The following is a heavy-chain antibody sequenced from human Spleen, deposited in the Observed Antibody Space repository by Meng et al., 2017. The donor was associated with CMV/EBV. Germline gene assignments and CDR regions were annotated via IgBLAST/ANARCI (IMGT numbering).Heavy chain of an antibody. CDR2: ISRGGSDT. D-gene: IGHD6-13*01. V-gene: IGHV3-23*03. Sequence: SGVTFGIYAMSWVRQAPGKGLDWVSVISRGGSDTFYADSVKGRFSISRDDSKSTLYLQMNSLRAEDTALYYCARFSYSSSWYYFDYWGQGTLVTVSS. CDR3: ARFSYSSSWYYFDY. CDR1: GVTFGIYA. J-gene: IGHJ4*02.